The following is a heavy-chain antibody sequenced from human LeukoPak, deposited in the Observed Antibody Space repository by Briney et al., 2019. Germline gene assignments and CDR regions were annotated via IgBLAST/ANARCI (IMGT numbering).Heavy chain of an antibody. CDR1: GFTFSSYW. J-gene: IGHJ4*02. CDR2: IKQDGSEK. CDR3: EVSSGGY. V-gene: IGHV3-7*01. D-gene: IGHD6-19*01. Sequence: GGSLRLSCAASGFTFSSYWMSWVRQAPGKGLEWVANIKQDGSEKYYVDSVKGRFTISRDNAEKSVYLQMNSLRVEDTAVYYCEVSSGGYWGQGTLVTVSS.